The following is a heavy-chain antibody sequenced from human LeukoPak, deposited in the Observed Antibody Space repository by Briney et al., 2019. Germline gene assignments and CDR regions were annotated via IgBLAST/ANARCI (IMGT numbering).Heavy chain of an antibody. CDR1: GGSISSSSYY. D-gene: IGHD1-26*01. J-gene: IGHJ4*02. V-gene: IGHV4-39*07. CDR2: IYYSGST. Sequence: PSETLSLTCTVSGGSISSSSYYWGWIRQPPGKGLEWIGSIYYSGSTYYNPSLKSRVTISVETSKNQFSLKLSSVTAADTAVYYCARDVGPGADFDYWGQGTLVTVSS. CDR3: ARDVGPGADFDY.